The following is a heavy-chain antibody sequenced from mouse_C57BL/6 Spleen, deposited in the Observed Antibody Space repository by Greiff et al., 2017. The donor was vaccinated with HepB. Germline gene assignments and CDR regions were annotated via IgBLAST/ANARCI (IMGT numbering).Heavy chain of an antibody. CDR3: ARVVTTSMDY. CDR1: GYTFTSYW. Sequence: QVQLQQSGAELVMPGASVKLSCKASGYTFTSYWMHWVKQRPGQGLEWIGEIDPSDSYTNYNQKFKGKSTLTVDKSSSTAYMQLSSLTSEDSAVYYCARVVTTSMDYWGQGTSVTVSS. D-gene: IGHD2-5*01. V-gene: IGHV1-69*01. J-gene: IGHJ4*01. CDR2: IDPSDSYT.